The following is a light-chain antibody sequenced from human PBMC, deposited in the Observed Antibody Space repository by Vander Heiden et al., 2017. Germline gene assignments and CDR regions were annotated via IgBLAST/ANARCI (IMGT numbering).Light chain of an antibody. CDR1: QSVSSY. V-gene: IGKV3-11*01. CDR2: EAS. CDR3: QQRSNWT. J-gene: IGKJ1*01. Sequence: EIVLTQSPATLSLSPGERATLSCRASQSVSSYLAWYQQQPGQAPRLLIYEASNRATGIPARFSGSGSGTDFPLTISSLEPEDFSVYYCQQRSNWTFGQGTKVEIK.